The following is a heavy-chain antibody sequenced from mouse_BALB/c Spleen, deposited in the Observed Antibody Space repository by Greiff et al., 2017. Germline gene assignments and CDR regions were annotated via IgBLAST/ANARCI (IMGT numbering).Heavy chain of an antibody. CDR3: ARSGNYDMDY. D-gene: IGHD1-1*02. Sequence: EVKLVESGGGLVQPGGSRKLSCAASGFTFSSFGMHWVRQAPEKGLEWVAYISSGSSTIYYADTVKGRFTISRDNPKNTLFLQMTSLRSEDTAMYYCARSGNYDMDYWGQGTSVTVSS. CDR1: GFTFSSFG. CDR2: ISSGSSTI. V-gene: IGHV5-17*02. J-gene: IGHJ4*01.